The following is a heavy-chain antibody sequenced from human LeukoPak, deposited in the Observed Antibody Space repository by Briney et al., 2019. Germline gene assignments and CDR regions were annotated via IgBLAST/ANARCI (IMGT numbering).Heavy chain of an antibody. CDR1: GGSICSGDYY. J-gene: IGHJ4*02. CDR3: VRAKSGWYAGAFTFDY. CDR2: VYYSGST. V-gene: IGHV4-30-4*01. Sequence: PSETLSLTCTVFGGSICSGDYYWSWIRQPPGKSLEWIGYVYYSGSTYYNPSLKSRVTISVDTSKNQFSLKLSSVTAADTAVYYCVRAKSGWYAGAFTFDYWGQGTLVTVSS. D-gene: IGHD6-19*01.